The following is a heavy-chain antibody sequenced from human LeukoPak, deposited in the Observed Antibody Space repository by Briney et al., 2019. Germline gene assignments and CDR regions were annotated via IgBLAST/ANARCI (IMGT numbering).Heavy chain of an antibody. J-gene: IGHJ4*02. CDR3: ARHRDNYDDRIDY. CDR2: IYYSGST. V-gene: IGHV4-39*01. CDR1: GGSISSGSYY. D-gene: IGHD3-22*01. Sequence: PSETLSLTCTLSGGSISSGSYYWGWIRQPPGKGLEWIGSIYYSGSTFYNPSLKSRVTISVEASKNQFSLKLSSVTAADTAVYYCARHRDNYDDRIDYWGQGTLVTVSS.